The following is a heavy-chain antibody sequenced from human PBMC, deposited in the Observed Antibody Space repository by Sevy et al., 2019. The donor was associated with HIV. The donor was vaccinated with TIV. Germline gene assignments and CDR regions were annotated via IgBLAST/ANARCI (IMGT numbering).Heavy chain of an antibody. D-gene: IGHD5-18*01. CDR3: ARLIVDTAMVTRPTQEYYYYYYGMDV. J-gene: IGHJ6*02. CDR1: GYSFTSYW. CDR2: IYPGDSDT. V-gene: IGHV5-51*01. Sequence: GESLKISCKGSGYSFTSYWIGRVRQMPGKGLEWMGIIYPGDSDTRYSPSFQGQVTISADNSISTAYLQWSSLKASDTAMYYCARLIVDTAMVTRPTQEYYYYYYGMDVWGQGTTVTVSS.